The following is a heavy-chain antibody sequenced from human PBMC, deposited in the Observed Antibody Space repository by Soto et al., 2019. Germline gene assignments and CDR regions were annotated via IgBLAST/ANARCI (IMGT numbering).Heavy chain of an antibody. J-gene: IGHJ6*02. V-gene: IGHV3-23*01. CDR3: AKDLKGNYDFWSGPRGPVYYYGMDV. Sequence: PGGSLRLSCAASGFTFSSYAMSWVRQAPGKGLEWVSAISGSGGSTYYADSVKGRFTISRDNSKNTLYLQMNSLRAEDTAVYYCAKDLKGNYDFWSGPRGPVYYYGMDVWGQGTTVTVSS. D-gene: IGHD3-3*01. CDR1: GFTFSSYA. CDR2: ISGSGGST.